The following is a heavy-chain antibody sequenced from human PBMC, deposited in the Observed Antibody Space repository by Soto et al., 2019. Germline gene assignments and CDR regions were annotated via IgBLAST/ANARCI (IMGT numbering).Heavy chain of an antibody. CDR3: ARGETADIFGYYYYGMDV. V-gene: IGHV1-69*13. D-gene: IGHD2-2*02. CDR1: GGTFSSYA. J-gene: IGHJ6*02. Sequence: EASVKVSCKASGGTFSSYAISWVRQAPGQGLEWMGGIIPIFGTANYAQKFQGRVTITADESTSTAYMELSSLRSEDTAVYYCARGETADIFGYYYYGMDVWGQGTTVTVSS. CDR2: IIPIFGTA.